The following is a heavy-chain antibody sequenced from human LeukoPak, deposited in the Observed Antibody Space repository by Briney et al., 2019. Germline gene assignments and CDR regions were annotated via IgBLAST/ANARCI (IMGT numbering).Heavy chain of an antibody. Sequence: GGSLRLSCAASGFTFNTYWMSWVRQAPGEGLEWVAVISTDGRDKHHADSVKGRFTISRDNSKNTLFLQMNSLRVEDTAIYYCARDLKAAADYYFDYWGQGTLVTVSS. CDR3: ARDLKAAADYYFDY. J-gene: IGHJ4*02. CDR1: GFTFNTYW. V-gene: IGHV3-30*01. D-gene: IGHD6-13*01. CDR2: ISTDGRDK.